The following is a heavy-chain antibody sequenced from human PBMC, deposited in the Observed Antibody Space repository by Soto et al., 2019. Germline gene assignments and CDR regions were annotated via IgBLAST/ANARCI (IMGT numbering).Heavy chain of an antibody. V-gene: IGHV1-46*02. CDR3: ARDFAAGDH. CDR1: GYTFKHYY. J-gene: IGHJ4*02. CDR2: INPASAST. Sequence: QVQLVQSGAEVKKPGASVKVSCRTSGYTFKHYYIHWVRQAPGQGLEWLGIINPASASTNYAQEFQDRVTFTMDTSTTSVYMELSGLRAEYTAIFSCARDFAAGDHWGQGTLVTVSS. D-gene: IGHD6-13*01.